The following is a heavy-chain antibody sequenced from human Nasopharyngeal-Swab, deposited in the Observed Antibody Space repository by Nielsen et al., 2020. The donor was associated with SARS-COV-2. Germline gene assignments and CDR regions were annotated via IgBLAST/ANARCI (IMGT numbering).Heavy chain of an antibody. V-gene: IGHV4-39*07. CDR3: ARDSRGPDAFDI. CDR2: IYYSGST. CDR1: GGSISSSSYY. D-gene: IGHD3-10*01. J-gene: IGHJ3*02. Sequence: LETLSLTCTVSGGSISSSSYYWGWIRQPPGKGLEWIGSIYYSGSTYYNPSLKSRVTISVDTSKNQFSLKLSSVTAADTAVYYCARDSRGPDAFDIWGQGTMVTVSS.